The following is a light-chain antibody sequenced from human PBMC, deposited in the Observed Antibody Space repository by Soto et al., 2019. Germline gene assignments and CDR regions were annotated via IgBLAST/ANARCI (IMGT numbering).Light chain of an antibody. CDR1: QSVSSSY. J-gene: IGKJ3*01. Sequence: EIVLTQSPATLSLSPGERATLSCRASQSVSSSYLAWFQQKPGQTPRLLISGASSRATGIPDRFSGSGSGTDFTLTIIKLEPEDFAVYWCQVYGSSPLFTFGPGTKVDIK. V-gene: IGKV3-20*01. CDR2: GAS. CDR3: QVYGSSPLFT.